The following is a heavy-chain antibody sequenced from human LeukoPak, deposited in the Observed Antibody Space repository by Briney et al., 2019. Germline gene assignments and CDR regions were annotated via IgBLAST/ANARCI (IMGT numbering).Heavy chain of an antibody. Sequence: GSLRLSFAASGFPFSSYAMSWVRPAPGKGLEWVSAISGSGGSTYYADSVKGRFTISRDNSKNTLYLQMNSLRAEDTAVYYCAKYRIQLQMPYNWFDPWGQGTLVTVSS. CDR1: GFPFSSYA. D-gene: IGHD5-18*01. J-gene: IGHJ5*02. V-gene: IGHV3-23*01. CDR2: ISGSGGST. CDR3: AKYRIQLQMPYNWFDP.